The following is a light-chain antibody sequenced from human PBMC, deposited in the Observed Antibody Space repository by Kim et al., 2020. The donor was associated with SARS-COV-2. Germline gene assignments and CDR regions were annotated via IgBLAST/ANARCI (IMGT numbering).Light chain of an antibody. J-gene: IGLJ3*02. CDR3: SSYTTSATVV. CDR1: SSDVGSYNF. CDR2: DVS. V-gene: IGLV2-14*03. Sequence: GQAITISCTGTSSDVGSYNFVSGYQQHPGKAPKLMIYDVSNRPSGISNRFSGSKSGNTASLTISGLQAEDEADYYCSSYTTSATVVFGGGTQLTVL.